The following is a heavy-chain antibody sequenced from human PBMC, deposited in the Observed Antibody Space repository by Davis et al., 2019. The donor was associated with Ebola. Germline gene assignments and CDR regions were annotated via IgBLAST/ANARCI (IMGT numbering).Heavy chain of an antibody. J-gene: IGHJ4*02. CDR3: ATVRYDLGQAY. V-gene: IGHV3-7*03. D-gene: IGHD3-10*02. Sequence: PGGTLRLSCAASGFTSTTNWMTCVRRDPGKGLEWLAIIRQDGSEKKYVDSVKGRFTISRDNGKNSLYLQMNSLRVDDTAVYYCATVRYDLGQAYWGQGTLVTVSS. CDR2: IRQDGSEK. CDR1: GFTSTTNW.